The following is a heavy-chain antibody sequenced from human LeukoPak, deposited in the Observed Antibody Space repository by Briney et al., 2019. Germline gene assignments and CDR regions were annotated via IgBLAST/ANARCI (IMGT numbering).Heavy chain of an antibody. CDR1: GFTFSSYA. CDR3: ARVGGPCGGDCPFYFDY. D-gene: IGHD2-21*02. J-gene: IGHJ4*02. V-gene: IGHV3-30*01. CDR2: ISNDGSKK. Sequence: GGSLRLSCAASGFTFSSYAMHWVRQAPGKGLEWVAIISNDGSKKNYADSVQGRFSISRDNSKNTLYLQMTSLRPDDTAVYYCARVGGPCGGDCPFYFDYWGQGTLVTVSS.